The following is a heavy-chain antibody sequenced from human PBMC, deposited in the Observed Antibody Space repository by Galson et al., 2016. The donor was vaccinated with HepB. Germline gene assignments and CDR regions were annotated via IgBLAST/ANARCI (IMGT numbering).Heavy chain of an antibody. V-gene: IGHV3-23*01. J-gene: IGHJ4*02. CDR3: AKGYGYFDS. D-gene: IGHD4-17*01. Sequence: SLRLSCAASGFIFSVYNMNWARQAPGKRLEWVSTISGNGETIFYADSVKGRFSISRDNSKNTLSLQMNSLRAEDTAVYYCAKGYGYFDSWGQGTLVTVSS. CDR1: GFIFSVYN. CDR2: ISGNGETI.